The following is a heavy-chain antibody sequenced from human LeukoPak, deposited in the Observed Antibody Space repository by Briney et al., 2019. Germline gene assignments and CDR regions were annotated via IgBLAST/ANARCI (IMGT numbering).Heavy chain of an antibody. CDR2: IYYSGSL. CDR3: ASGYYDFWSGYSYYFDY. Sequence: PSQTLSLTCTLSGRPISSGDYYWSWIRPPPGKPLVWIGYIYYSGSLYYHPSLKSRVTKSVDTSKDQFSLKLSSVTAADTAVYYCASGYYDFWSGYSYYFDYWGQGTLVTVTS. D-gene: IGHD3-3*01. J-gene: IGHJ4*02. CDR1: GRPISSGDYY. V-gene: IGHV4-30-4*01.